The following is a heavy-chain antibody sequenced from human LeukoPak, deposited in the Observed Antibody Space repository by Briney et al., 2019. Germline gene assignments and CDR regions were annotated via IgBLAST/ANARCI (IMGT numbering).Heavy chain of an antibody. Sequence: GGSLRLSCAASGFSFSGYSINWVRQAPGKGLEWVSSISPSSSYIYYADSVKGRFTISRDNAKNSLYLQMNSLRAEDTAVYYCARGRGCSSMSCYPDYWDQGTLVTVSS. D-gene: IGHD2-2*01. CDR2: ISPSSSYI. J-gene: IGHJ4*02. CDR1: GFSFSGYS. CDR3: ARGRGCSSMSCYPDY. V-gene: IGHV3-21*01.